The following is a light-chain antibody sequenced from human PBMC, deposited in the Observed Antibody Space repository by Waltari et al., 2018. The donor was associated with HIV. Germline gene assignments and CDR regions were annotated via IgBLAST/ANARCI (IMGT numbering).Light chain of an antibody. Sequence: QSALTQPPSASGSPGQSVTISCTGTSSAVGGSNYVSWYQQHPGKAPKLLIYEVTERPSGVSSRFSGSKSGYTASLTVSGLQAEDEADYYCSSYAGSRGLFGGGTKLTV. CDR2: EVT. CDR3: SSYAGSRGL. J-gene: IGLJ2*01. V-gene: IGLV2-8*01. CDR1: SSAVGGSNY.